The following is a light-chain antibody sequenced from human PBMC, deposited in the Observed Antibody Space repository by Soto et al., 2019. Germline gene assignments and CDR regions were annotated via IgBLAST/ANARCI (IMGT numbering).Light chain of an antibody. J-gene: IGLJ2*01. V-gene: IGLV2-14*01. CDR1: SSDVGGYNY. CDR3: SSYTGTSTLVV. Sequence: QAVPTQPASVSGSPGQSITISCTGTSSDVGGYNYVSWYQQHPGKAPKLMIYDVSNRPSGVSNRFSGSKSGNTASLTISGLQAEDEADYYCSSYTGTSTLVVFGGGTKVTVL. CDR2: DVS.